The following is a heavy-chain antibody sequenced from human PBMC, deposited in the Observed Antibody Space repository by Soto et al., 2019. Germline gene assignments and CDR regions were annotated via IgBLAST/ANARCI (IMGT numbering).Heavy chain of an antibody. V-gene: IGHV4-61*01. J-gene: IGHJ4*02. CDR1: GGSVSSGHYY. D-gene: IGHD6-19*01. CDR3: ARSGAGSGWL. Sequence: QVQLQESGPGLVRPSETLSLTCAVSGGSVSSGHYYWSWSRQPPGKGLEWIGFIYYSGSTSYNPSLKSRVTRSVDTSKNQFSLKMSSVTAADTAVYYCARSGAGSGWLGGQGTLVTVSS. CDR2: IYYSGST.